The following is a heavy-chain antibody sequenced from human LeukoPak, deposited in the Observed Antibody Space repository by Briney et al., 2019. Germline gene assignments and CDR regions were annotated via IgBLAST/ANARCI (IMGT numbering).Heavy chain of an antibody. D-gene: IGHD6-13*01. V-gene: IGHV3-15*01. CDR3: ARDGGYSSSWSRWLGGAADKPYYFDY. Sequence: GGSLRLSCAASGFIFSKAWMSWVRQAPGKGLEWVGRIISKTDNGTTDYAAPDYAAPVKGRFTISRDNAKNSLYLQMNSLRAEDTAVYYCARDGGYSSSWSRWLGGAADKPYYFDYWGQGTLVTVSS. CDR2: IISKTDNGTT. CDR1: GFIFSKAW. J-gene: IGHJ4*02.